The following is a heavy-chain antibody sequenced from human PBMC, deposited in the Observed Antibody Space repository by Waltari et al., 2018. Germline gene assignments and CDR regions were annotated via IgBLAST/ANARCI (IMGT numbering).Heavy chain of an antibody. CDR1: GDSINSGSSC. V-gene: IGHV4-39*01. J-gene: IGHJ3*02. CDR3: ARHPHFSSSEGWAFDI. Sequence: QLQLQESGTGLVKPSETLSLTCNVSGDSINSGSSCWGWLRQPPGKGLEWIGSLYYSGNTYYHPSLKSRVTISVDTSKNQFSLNLSSVTAADTAVYYCARHPHFSSSEGWAFDIWGQGTLVTVSS. CDR2: LYYSGNT. D-gene: IGHD6-6*01.